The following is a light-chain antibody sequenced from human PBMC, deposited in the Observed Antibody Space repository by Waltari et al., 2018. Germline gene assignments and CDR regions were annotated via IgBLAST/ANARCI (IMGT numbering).Light chain of an antibody. CDR2: EVS. CDR3: SSYTSSSTVV. V-gene: IGLV2-14*01. Sequence: SALTQPASVSGSPGQSITISCTGPSSDVGGYNFVPWYQQPPGKAPKLMIYEVSNRPSGVSNRFSGSKSGNTASLTISGLQAEDEADYYCSSYTSSSTVVFGGGTKLTVL. CDR1: SSDVGGYNF. J-gene: IGLJ2*01.